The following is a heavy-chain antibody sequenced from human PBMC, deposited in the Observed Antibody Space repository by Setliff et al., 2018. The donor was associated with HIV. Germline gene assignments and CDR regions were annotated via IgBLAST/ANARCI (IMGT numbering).Heavy chain of an antibody. D-gene: IGHD6-19*01. CDR2: IYYSGST. J-gene: IGHJ6*02. V-gene: IGHV4-39*01. CDR1: GGSISSSSYY. Sequence: SETLSLTCTVSGGSISSSSYYWGWIRQPPGKGLEWIGSIYYSGSTYYNPSLKSRVTISVDTSKNQFSLKLSSVTAADTAAYYCAKTYSSGWCPPCYYYYYGMDVWGQGTTVTVSS. CDR3: AKTYSSGWCPPCYYYYYGMDV.